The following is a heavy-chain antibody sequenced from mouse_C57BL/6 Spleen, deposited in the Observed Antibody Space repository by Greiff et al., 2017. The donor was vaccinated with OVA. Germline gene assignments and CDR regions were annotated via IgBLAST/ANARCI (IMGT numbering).Heavy chain of an antibody. CDR2: IHPNSGST. D-gene: IGHD1-1*01. CDR1: GYTFTSYW. CDR3: APITTVVFDY. V-gene: IGHV1-64*01. J-gene: IGHJ2*01. Sequence: QVQLQQSGAELVKPGASVKLSCKASGYTFTSYWMHWVKQRPGQGLEWIGMIHPNSGSTNYNEKFKSKATLTVDKSSSTAYMQLSSLTSEDSAVYYCAPITTVVFDYWGQGTTLTVSS.